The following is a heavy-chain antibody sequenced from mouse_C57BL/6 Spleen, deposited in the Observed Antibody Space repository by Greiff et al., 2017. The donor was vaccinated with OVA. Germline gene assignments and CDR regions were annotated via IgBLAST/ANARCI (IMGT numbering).Heavy chain of an antibody. CDR1: GFTFSDYG. D-gene: IGHD2-5*01. V-gene: IGHV5-17*01. J-gene: IGHJ2*01. Sequence: EVNLVESGGGLVKPGGSLKLSCAASGFTFSDYGMHWVRQAPEKGLEWVAYISSGSSTIYYADTVKGRFTISRDNAKNTLFLQMTSLRSEDTAMYYCARPDYSNYYFDYWGQGTTLTVSS. CDR3: ARPDYSNYYFDY. CDR2: ISSGSSTI.